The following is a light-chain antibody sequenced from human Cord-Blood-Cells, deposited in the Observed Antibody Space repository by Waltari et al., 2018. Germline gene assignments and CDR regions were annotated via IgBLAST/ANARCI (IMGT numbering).Light chain of an antibody. Sequence: SSELTQDPAVSVALGQTVRITCQGDSLRSSYASWYQHKPGQAPVLVIYGKNNRPSGIPDRFSGSSSGNTASLTITGAQAEDEADYYCNSRDSSGNHLVVFGGGTKLTVL. J-gene: IGLJ2*01. CDR2: GKN. CDR1: SLRSSY. CDR3: NSRDSSGNHLVV. V-gene: IGLV3-19*01.